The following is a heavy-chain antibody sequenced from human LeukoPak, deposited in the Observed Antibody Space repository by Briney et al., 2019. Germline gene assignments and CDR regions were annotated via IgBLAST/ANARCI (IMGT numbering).Heavy chain of an antibody. Sequence: GGSLRLSCSASGFTFSSYAMHWVRQAPGRGLEYVSAISSNGRSTYYADSVKGRFTISRDNSKNTLYLQMSSLRAEDTAVYYCVKDPVTYDFWSGYYGYFDYWGQGTLVTVSS. D-gene: IGHD3-3*01. J-gene: IGHJ4*02. CDR2: ISSNGRST. CDR3: VKDPVTYDFWSGYYGYFDY. CDR1: GFTFSSYA. V-gene: IGHV3-64D*06.